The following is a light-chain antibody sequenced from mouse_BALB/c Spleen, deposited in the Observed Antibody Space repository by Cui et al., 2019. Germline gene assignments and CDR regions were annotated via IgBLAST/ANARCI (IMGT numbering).Light chain of an antibody. CDR3: QQYYSYPLT. CDR1: QSLLFSSNKKNY. J-gene: IGKJ5*01. V-gene: IGKV8-30*01. CDR2: WAS. Sequence: DIVMSQSPSSLAVSVGEKVSMSCKSSQSLLFSSNKKNYWAWNKQKAGQSPKLLIYWASTRESGVPDRFTGSGSVTDFTLAISSVKAEDLAVYYCQQYYSYPLTFGAGTKLELK.